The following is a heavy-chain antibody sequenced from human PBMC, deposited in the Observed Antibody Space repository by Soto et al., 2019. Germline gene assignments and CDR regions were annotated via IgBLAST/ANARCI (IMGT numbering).Heavy chain of an antibody. J-gene: IGHJ4*02. D-gene: IGHD1-26*01. CDR3: ARVPGSL. V-gene: IGHV3-66*01. CDR2: IYSGCRT. Sequence: DVQLVESGGGLVQPGGSLRLSCAASGFSVSSNYMSWVRQAPGKGLEWVSFIYSGCRTYSADSVKGRFTISRDNSMNTMYLQMNSLRAEDTAVYYCARVPGSLWGPGTLVTVSS. CDR1: GFSVSSNY.